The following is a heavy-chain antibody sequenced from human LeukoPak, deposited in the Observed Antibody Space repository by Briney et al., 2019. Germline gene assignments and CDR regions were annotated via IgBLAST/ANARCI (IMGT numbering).Heavy chain of an antibody. Sequence: SVKVSCKASGLTFTSSAMQWVRQARGQRLEWIGWIVVGSGNTNYAQKFQERVTITRDMSTSTAYMELSSLRSEDTAVYYCAADPYSYGYDYWGQGTLVTVSS. CDR3: AADPYSYGYDY. V-gene: IGHV1-58*02. CDR2: IVVGSGNT. J-gene: IGHJ4*02. D-gene: IGHD5-18*01. CDR1: GLTFTSSA.